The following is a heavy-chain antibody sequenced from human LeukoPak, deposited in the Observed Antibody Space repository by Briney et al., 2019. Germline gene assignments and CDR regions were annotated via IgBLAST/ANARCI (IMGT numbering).Heavy chain of an antibody. CDR1: GYTFTSYG. CDR2: ISAYNGNT. V-gene: IGHV1-18*01. J-gene: IGHJ5*02. CDR3: ARVTFVDTTPPTPWWFDP. D-gene: IGHD5-18*01. Sequence: ASVKVSCKASGYTFTSYGISWVRQAPGQGLEWMGWISAYNGNTNYAQKLQGRVTMTTDTSTSTAYMELRSLRSDDTAVYYCARVTFVDTTPPTPWWFDPWGQGTLVTVSS.